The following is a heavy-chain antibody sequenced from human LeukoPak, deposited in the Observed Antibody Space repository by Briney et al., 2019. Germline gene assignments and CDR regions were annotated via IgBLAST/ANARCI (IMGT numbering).Heavy chain of an antibody. J-gene: IGHJ5*02. D-gene: IGHD3-22*01. Sequence: SETLSLTCAVYGGSFSGYYWSWIRQPPGKGLEWIGEINHSGSTNYNPSLKSRVTISVDTSKNQFSLKLSSVTAADTAVYYCARGVDSSGSNWFDPWGQGTLVTVSS. CDR3: ARGVDSSGSNWFDP. CDR2: INHSGST. V-gene: IGHV4-34*01. CDR1: GGSFSGYY.